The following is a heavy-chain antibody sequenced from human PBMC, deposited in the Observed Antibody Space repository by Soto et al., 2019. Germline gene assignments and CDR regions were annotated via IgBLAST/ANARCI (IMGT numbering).Heavy chain of an antibody. CDR1: GFTFSNSW. CDR2: VKGDGSIT. CDR3: ARVDTSSGSVT. D-gene: IGHD3-10*01. J-gene: IGHJ4*02. V-gene: IGHV3-74*01. Sequence: EVQLVESGGGLVQPGGSLRLSCAASGFTFSNSWMHWVRQAPGKGLVWVSRVKGDGSITSSADSVKGRFTISRDNAKNKLYLQMDSLRAEDTAVYYCARVDTSSGSVTWGQGALVTVSS.